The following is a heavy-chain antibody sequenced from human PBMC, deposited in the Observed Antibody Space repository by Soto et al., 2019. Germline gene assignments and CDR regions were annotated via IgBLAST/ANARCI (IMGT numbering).Heavy chain of an antibody. CDR2: ISGSGGDT. CDR1: GFTFSSSA. CDR3: AKGGRSSSGLDFDY. V-gene: IGHV3-23*01. J-gene: IGHJ4*02. D-gene: IGHD6-6*01. Sequence: EVQLLESGGGLVQPGGSLRLSCAASGFTFSSSAMNWVRQAPGKGLEWVSTISGSGGDTYYADSVKGRFSISRDNSKYTLSLQMDSLRAEDTAVYYCAKGGRSSSGLDFDYWGQGTLVTVSS.